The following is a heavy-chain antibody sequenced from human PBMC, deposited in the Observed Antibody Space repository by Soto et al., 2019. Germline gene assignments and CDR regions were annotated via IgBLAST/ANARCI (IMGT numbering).Heavy chain of an antibody. Sequence: QVQLVQSGAEVKKPWASVKVSCKASGYTFTSYDINWVRQATGQGLEWMGWMNPNSGNTGYAQKFQGRVTMTRNTSISTAYMELSSLRSEDTAVYYCARGYPPIITFGGVIGNWFDPWGQGTLVTVSS. CDR1: GYTFTSYD. CDR3: ARGYPPIITFGGVIGNWFDP. CDR2: MNPNSGNT. J-gene: IGHJ5*02. V-gene: IGHV1-8*01. D-gene: IGHD3-16*02.